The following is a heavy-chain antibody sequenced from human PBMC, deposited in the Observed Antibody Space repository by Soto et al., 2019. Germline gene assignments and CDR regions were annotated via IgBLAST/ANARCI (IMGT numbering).Heavy chain of an antibody. J-gene: IGHJ5*02. CDR3: AKDSAVVVPAAKKGSWFDP. CDR2: ISYDGSNK. CDR1: GFTFSSYG. V-gene: IGHV3-30*18. Sequence: GGSLRLSCAASGFTFSSYGMHWVRQAPGKGLEWVAVISYDGSNKYYADSVKGRFTISRDNSKNTLYPQMNSLRAEDTAMYYCAKDSAVVVPAAKKGSWFDPWGQGTLVTVSS. D-gene: IGHD2-2*01.